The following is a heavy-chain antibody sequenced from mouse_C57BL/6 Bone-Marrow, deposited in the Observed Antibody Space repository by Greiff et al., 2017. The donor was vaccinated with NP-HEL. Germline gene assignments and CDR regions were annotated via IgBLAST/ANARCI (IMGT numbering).Heavy chain of an antibody. Sequence: VQLQESGAELARPGASVKLSCKASGYTFTSYGISWVKQRTGQGLEWIGEIYPRSGNTYYNEKFKGKATLTADKSSSTAYMELRSLTSEDSAVYFCARPLKGYYAAWFAYWGQGTLVTVSA. J-gene: IGHJ3*01. CDR2: IYPRSGNT. V-gene: IGHV1-81*01. CDR3: ARPLKGYYAAWFAY. CDR1: GYTFTSYG. D-gene: IGHD2-3*01.